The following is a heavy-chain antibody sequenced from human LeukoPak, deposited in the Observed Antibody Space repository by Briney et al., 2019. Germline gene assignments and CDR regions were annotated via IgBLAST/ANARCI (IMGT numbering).Heavy chain of an antibody. CDR3: ARGGSLVTPDSHFDY. CDR2: INHSGST. CDR1: GGSISSGGYY. V-gene: IGHV4-30-2*01. J-gene: IGHJ4*02. D-gene: IGHD4-23*01. Sequence: SQTLSLTCAVSGGSISSGGYYWSWIRQPPGKGLEWIGEINHSGSTNYNPSLKSRVTISVDTSKNQFSLKLSSVTAADTAVYYCARGGSLVTPDSHFDYWGQGTLVTVSS.